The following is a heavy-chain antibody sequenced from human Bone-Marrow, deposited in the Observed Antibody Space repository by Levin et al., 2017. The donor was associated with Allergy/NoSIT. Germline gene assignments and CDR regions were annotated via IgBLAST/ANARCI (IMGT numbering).Heavy chain of an antibody. V-gene: IGHV3-30*18. J-gene: IGHJ4*02. CDR1: GFTFSSYG. D-gene: IGHD5-12*01. CDR2: ISYDGSNK. CDR3: AKARGGYSGYDLVDY. Sequence: QPGGSLRLSCAASGFTFSSYGMHWVRQAPGKGLEWVAVISYDGSNKYYADSVKGRFTISRDNSKNTLYLQMNSLRAEDTAVYYCAKARGGYSGYDLVDYWGQGTLVTVSS.